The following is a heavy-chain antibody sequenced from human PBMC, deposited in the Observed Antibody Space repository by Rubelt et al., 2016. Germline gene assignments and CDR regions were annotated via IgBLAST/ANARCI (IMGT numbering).Heavy chain of an antibody. CDR2: IKRKTDGGTT. V-gene: IGHV3-15*01. CDR3: TTDANDY. Sequence: EVQLVESGGGLVKPGGSLRLSCAASGFTFSNAWMSWVRQAPGKGLEWVGRIKRKTDGGTTEYTAPVKGRFTIPRDDSKKTLDLQMNSQKTEDTAVYYCTTDANDYWGQGTLVTVSS. J-gene: IGHJ4*02. CDR1: GFTFSNAW.